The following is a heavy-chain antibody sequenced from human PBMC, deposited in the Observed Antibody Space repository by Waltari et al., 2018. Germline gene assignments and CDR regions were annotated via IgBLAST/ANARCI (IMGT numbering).Heavy chain of an antibody. CDR3: ARGFRGQLVV. D-gene: IGHD6-6*01. CDR2: INHSGST. CDR1: GGSFSGYY. V-gene: IGHV4-34*01. J-gene: IGHJ4*02. Sequence: QVQLQQWGAVLLKPSETLSLTCAVYGGSFSGYYWSWIRRPPGKGLEWIGEINHSGSTNYNPSLKSRVTISVDTSKNQFSLKLSSVTAADTAVYYCARGFRGQLVVWGQGTLVTVSS.